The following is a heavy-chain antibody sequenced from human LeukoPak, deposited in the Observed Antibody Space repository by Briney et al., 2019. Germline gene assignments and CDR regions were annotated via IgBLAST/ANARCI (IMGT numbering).Heavy chain of an antibody. J-gene: IGHJ5*02. CDR2: ISSSSSYI. Sequence: GGSLRLSCAASGFTFSSYSMNWVRQAPGKGLEWVSSISSSSSYIYYADSVKGRFTISRDNAKNSLYLQMNSLRAEDTAVYYCARDLARSKYYYDSSGYSEREYNWFDPWGQGTLVTVSS. V-gene: IGHV3-21*01. D-gene: IGHD3-22*01. CDR3: ARDLARSKYYYDSSGYSEREYNWFDP. CDR1: GFTFSSYS.